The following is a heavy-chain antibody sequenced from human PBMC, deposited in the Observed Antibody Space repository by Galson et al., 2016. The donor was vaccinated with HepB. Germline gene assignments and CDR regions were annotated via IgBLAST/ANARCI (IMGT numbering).Heavy chain of an antibody. V-gene: IGHV3-9*01. Sequence: SLRLSCAASGFTFEENTMHWVRQAPGRGLEWVSGISWNGNAFGYAASVKGRFIISRDNAKNSLYLQLNSLRPEDTALYYCAKDIPIRPAYSFYGLDVWGQGTTVTVSS. CDR2: ISWNGNAF. CDR1: GFTFEENT. CDR3: AKDIPIRPAYSFYGLDV. J-gene: IGHJ6*02.